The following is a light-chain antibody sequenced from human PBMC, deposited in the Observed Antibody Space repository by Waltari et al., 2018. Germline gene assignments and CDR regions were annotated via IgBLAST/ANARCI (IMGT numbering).Light chain of an antibody. CDR3: QHYVRLPAT. J-gene: IGKJ1*01. V-gene: IGKV3-20*01. CDR2: GAS. Sequence: EIVLRQSPGRLSSSPGERVNISCSASQSVSRDLAWYQQKPGQAPMLLIFGASNRATGIPDRFSGSGSETDFSLTISRLEPEDFAVYYCQHYVRLPATFGRGTKVEIK. CDR1: QSVSRD.